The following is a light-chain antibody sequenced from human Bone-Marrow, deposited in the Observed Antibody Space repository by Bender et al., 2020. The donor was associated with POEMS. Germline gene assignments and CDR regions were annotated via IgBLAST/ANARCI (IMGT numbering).Light chain of an antibody. J-gene: IGLJ3*02. CDR2: GYN. CDR1: SSNTGSGYD. V-gene: IGLV1-40*01. CDR3: QSYDNSLGGWV. Sequence: QSVLTQPPSVSGAPGQRVTISCTGSSSNTGSGYDINWYQHLPGTAPKLLIYGYNNRPSRVSDRFSGSKSGTSASLAITGLQAEDEGDYYCQSYDNSLGGWVFGGGTKLTVL.